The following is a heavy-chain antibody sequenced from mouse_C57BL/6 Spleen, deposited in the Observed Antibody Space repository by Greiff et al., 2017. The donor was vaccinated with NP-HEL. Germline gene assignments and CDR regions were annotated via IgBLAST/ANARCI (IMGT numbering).Heavy chain of an antibody. Sequence: VKLVESGPGLVAPSQSLSITCTVSGFSLTSYGVHWVRQPPGKGLEWLVVIWSDGSTTYNSALKSRLSISKDNSKSQVFLKMNSLQTDDTAMYYCARHDYDEDYAMDYWGQGTSVTVSS. V-gene: IGHV2-6-1*01. CDR1: GFSLTSYG. D-gene: IGHD2-4*01. J-gene: IGHJ4*01. CDR2: IWSDGST. CDR3: ARHDYDEDYAMDY.